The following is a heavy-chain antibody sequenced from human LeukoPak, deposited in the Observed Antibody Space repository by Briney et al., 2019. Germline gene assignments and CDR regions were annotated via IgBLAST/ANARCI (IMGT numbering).Heavy chain of an antibody. Sequence: GRSLRLSCAASGFTFSDYYMSWIRQAPGKGLEWVSYISSSGSTIYYADSVKGRFTISRDNAKNSLYLQMNSLRAEDTAVYYCARGTRMIVFYYFDYWGQGTLVTVSS. J-gene: IGHJ4*02. V-gene: IGHV3-11*01. CDR2: ISSSGSTI. CDR3: ARGTRMIVFYYFDY. CDR1: GFTFSDYY. D-gene: IGHD3-22*01.